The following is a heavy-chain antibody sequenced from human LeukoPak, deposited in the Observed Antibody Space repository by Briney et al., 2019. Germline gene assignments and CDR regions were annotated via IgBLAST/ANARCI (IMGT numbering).Heavy chain of an antibody. CDR1: GFTFTPAW. CDR2: IKSKADGETT. D-gene: IGHD3-10*01. CDR3: TTDRGLTMIRGVFVS. V-gene: IGHV3-15*01. J-gene: IGHJ4*02. Sequence: GGSLRLSCAASGFTFTPAWMTWVRQAPGKGLEWVGRIKSKADGETTGYAAPVKGRFFMSRDDSKATLFLLMNYLETEDTAVYYCTTDRGLTMIRGVFVSWGQGTLVTVSS.